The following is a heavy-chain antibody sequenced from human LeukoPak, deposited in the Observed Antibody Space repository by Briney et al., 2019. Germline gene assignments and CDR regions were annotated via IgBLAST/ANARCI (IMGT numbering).Heavy chain of an antibody. CDR3: ARDRQQLVFPYYYYGMDV. J-gene: IGHJ6*02. CDR2: IYYSGST. CDR1: GGSISSGGYY. Sequence: SETLSLTCTVSGGSISSGGYYWSWIRQHPGKGLEWIGYIYYSGSTYYNPSLKSRVTISVDTSKNQFSLKLSSVTAADTAVYYCARDRQQLVFPYYYYGMDVWSQGTTVTVSS. V-gene: IGHV4-31*03. D-gene: IGHD6-13*01.